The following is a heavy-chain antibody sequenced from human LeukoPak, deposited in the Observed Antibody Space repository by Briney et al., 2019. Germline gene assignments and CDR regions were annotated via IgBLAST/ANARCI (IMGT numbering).Heavy chain of an antibody. J-gene: IGHJ4*02. Sequence: GGSLRLSCAASGFTFSNAWMNWVRQAPGKGLEWLGRIKSKPDGGTADYAAPVKGRFTISRDDAKNTLYPQMNRLTSEDTALYYCTTDFWTSRPAYYWGQGTPVPVSS. CDR3: TTDFWTSRPAYY. CDR2: IKSKPDGGTA. D-gene: IGHD3/OR15-3a*01. CDR1: GFTFSNAW. V-gene: IGHV3-15*01.